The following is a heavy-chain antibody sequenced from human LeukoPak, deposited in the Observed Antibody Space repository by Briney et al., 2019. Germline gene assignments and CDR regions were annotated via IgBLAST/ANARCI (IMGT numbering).Heavy chain of an antibody. CDR3: VRDLVVTKGF. Sequence: GGSLRLSCAASGFTFSNYWMHWVRQDPGKGLVWVGRINGDGTSTTYADSVKGRFTISRDNAKNTLHLQMNSLRAEDTAVYFCVRDLVVTKGFWGQGTLVTVFS. V-gene: IGHV3-74*01. J-gene: IGHJ4*02. CDR1: GFTFSNYW. D-gene: IGHD3-16*02. CDR2: INGDGTST.